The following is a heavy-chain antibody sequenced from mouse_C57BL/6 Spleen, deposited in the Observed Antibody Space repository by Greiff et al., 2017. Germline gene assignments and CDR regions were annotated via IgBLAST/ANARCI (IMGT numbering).Heavy chain of an antibody. CDR2: FNPNYGTT. D-gene: IGHD3-2*02. V-gene: IGHV1-39*01. J-gene: IGHJ2*01. CDR1: GYSFTDYN. CDR3: ARESSGCPFDY. Sequence: VKLQQSGPELVKPGASVKISCKASGYSFTDYNLNWVKQSNGKSLEWIGVFNPNYGTTSYNQKFKGKATLTVAQSSSPAYMQHNSLTSEDSAVYYCARESSGCPFDYWGQGTTRTVSS.